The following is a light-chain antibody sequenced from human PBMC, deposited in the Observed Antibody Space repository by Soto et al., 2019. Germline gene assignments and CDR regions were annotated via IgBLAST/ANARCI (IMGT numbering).Light chain of an antibody. Sequence: EIVMTQSPATLSVSPGERATLSCRASQSVSSNSAWYQQKPGRAPRLLIYGASTRATGIPARFSGSGSGTEFTLTISSLQAEDFAVYYCQQYDTWPWTFGQGTKVDIK. V-gene: IGKV3-15*01. CDR3: QQYDTWPWT. CDR1: QSVSSN. J-gene: IGKJ1*01. CDR2: GAS.